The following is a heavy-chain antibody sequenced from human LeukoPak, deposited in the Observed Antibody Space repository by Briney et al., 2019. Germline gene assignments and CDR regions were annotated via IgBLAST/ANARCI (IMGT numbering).Heavy chain of an antibody. D-gene: IGHD5-18*01. CDR2: IYSGGST. V-gene: IGHV3-66*01. CDR3: ARDLTYSYGYGY. CDR1: GFTVSSNY. J-gene: IGHJ4*02. Sequence: GRSLRLSCAASGFTVSSNYMSWVRQAPGKGLEWVSVIYSGGSTYYADSVKGRFTISRDNSKNTLYLQMNSLSAEDTAVYYCARDLTYSYGYGYWGQGTLVTVSS.